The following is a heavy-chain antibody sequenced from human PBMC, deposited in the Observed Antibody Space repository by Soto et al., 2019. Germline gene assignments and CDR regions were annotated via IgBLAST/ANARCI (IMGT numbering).Heavy chain of an antibody. CDR3: AKGGYQIQLLFPFNY. D-gene: IGHD5-18*01. CDR2: ISYDGSNK. CDR1: GFTFSSYG. J-gene: IGHJ4*02. Sequence: GGSLRLSCAASGFTFSSYGMHWVRQAPGKGLEWVAVISYDGSNKYYADSVKGRFTISRDNSKNTLYLQMNSLRAEDTAVYYRAKGGYQIQLLFPFNYWGQGTLVTVSS. V-gene: IGHV3-30*18.